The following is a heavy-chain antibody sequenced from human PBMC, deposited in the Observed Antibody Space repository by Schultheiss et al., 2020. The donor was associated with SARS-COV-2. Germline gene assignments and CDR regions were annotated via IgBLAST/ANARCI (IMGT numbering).Heavy chain of an antibody. CDR3: ARIHPTVVTPAEDA. J-gene: IGHJ4*02. D-gene: IGHD4-23*01. Sequence: GESLKISCAASGFTFSSYAMHWVRQAPGKGLEWVALISYDGSNKFSADSVKGRFTISRDNSKNTLYLQMNSLRPEDTAVYYCARIHPTVVTPAEDAWGQGTLVTVSS. CDR2: ISYDGSNK. CDR1: GFTFSSYA. V-gene: IGHV3-30*04.